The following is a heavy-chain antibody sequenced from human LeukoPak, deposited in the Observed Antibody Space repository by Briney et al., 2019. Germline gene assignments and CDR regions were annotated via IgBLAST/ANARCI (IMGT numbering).Heavy chain of an antibody. D-gene: IGHD6-13*01. CDR2: IYYNGGT. CDR1: GGSVNSGSYY. J-gene: IGHJ3*01. CDR3: VRENLSAAPGGDAFDV. Sequence: PSETLSLTCTVSGGSVNSGSYYWTWIRQPPEKRLEWIGYIYYNGGTNYNPSLKNRVTMPIDTSKNQFSLWLNSVTAADTAVYYCVRENLSAAPGGDAFDVWGQGTKVTVSS. V-gene: IGHV4-61*01.